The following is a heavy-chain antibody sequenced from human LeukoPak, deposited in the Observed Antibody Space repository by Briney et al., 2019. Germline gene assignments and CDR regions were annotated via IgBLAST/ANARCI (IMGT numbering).Heavy chain of an antibody. CDR3: ASGRRIMITPGPFYYFDY. Sequence: GGSLRLSCAASGFTFSSYWMSWVRQAPGKGLEWVANIKQDGSEKYYVDSVKGRFTISRDNAKNSLYLQMNSLRAEDTAVYYCASGRRIMITPGPFYYFDYWGQGTLVTVSS. V-gene: IGHV3-7*01. D-gene: IGHD3-16*01. CDR1: GFTFSSYW. CDR2: IKQDGSEK. J-gene: IGHJ4*02.